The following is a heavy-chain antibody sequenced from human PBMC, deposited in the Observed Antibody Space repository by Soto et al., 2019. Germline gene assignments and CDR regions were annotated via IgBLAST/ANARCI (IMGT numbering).Heavy chain of an antibody. D-gene: IGHD3-22*01. CDR1: GFTFSSYS. J-gene: IGHJ3*02. CDR3: AREQDYYDSSGPSDDAFDI. V-gene: IGHV3-48*02. Sequence: GGSLRLSCAASGFTFSSYSMNWVRQAPGKGLEWVSYISSSSSTIYYADSVKGRFTISRDNAKNSLYLQMNSLRDEDTAVYYCAREQDYYDSSGPSDDAFDIWGQGTMVTVSS. CDR2: ISSSSSTI.